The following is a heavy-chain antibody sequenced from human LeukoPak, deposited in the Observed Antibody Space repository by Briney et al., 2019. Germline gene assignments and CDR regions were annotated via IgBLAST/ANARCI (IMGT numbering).Heavy chain of an antibody. CDR3: ASYRGYSFDY. D-gene: IGHD5-18*01. V-gene: IGHV4-34*01. J-gene: IGHJ4*02. Sequence: SETLSLTCAVYGGSFSGYYWSWIRQPPGKGLEWIGEINHSGSTNYNPSLKSRVTISVDTSRNQFSLKLSSVTAADTAVYYCASYRGYSFDYWGQGTLVTVSS. CDR1: GGSFSGYY. CDR2: INHSGST.